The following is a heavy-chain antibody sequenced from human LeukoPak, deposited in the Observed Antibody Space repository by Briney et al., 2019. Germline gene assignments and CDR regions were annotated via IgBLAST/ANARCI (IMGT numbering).Heavy chain of an antibody. Sequence: ASVKVSCKASGYTFITYYVHWVRQAPGQGLEWMGIINPSGGSTTYAQKFQGRVTMTRDTSTSTVYMELSSLRSEDTAVYYCARDSGGQYGGDYWGQGTLVTVSS. CDR1: GYTFITYY. D-gene: IGHD2-15*01. CDR3: ARDSGGQYGGDY. J-gene: IGHJ4*02. CDR2: INPSGGST. V-gene: IGHV1-46*01.